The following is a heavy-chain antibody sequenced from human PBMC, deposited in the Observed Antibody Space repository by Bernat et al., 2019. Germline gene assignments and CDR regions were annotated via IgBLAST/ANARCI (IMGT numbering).Heavy chain of an antibody. V-gene: IGHV1-69*01. CDR2: IIPIFGTA. D-gene: IGHD2-15*01. CDR1: GGTFSSYA. Sequence: QVQLVQSGAEVKKPGSSVKVSCKASGGTFSSYAISWVRQAPGQGLEWMGGIIPIFGTANYAQRFQGRVTITADESTSTAYMELSSLRSEDTAVCYCARVPRGCSGGSCYSSPDYYGMDVWGQGTTITVSS. CDR3: ARVPRGCSGGSCYSSPDYYGMDV. J-gene: IGHJ6*02.